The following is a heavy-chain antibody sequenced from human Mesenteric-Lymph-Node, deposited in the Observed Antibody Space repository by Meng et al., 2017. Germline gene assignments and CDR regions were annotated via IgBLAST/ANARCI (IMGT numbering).Heavy chain of an antibody. V-gene: IGHV4-34*01. CDR1: GGSFSGYY. CDR3: AREHPGSYWSARRDFNY. CDR2: INHSGST. Sequence: SETLSLTCAVYGGSFSGYYWSWIRQPPGKGLEWIGEINHSGSTNYNPSLKSRVTISVDTSKNQFSLKLSSVTAADTAVSYCAREHPGSYWSARRDFNYWGQGTLVTVSS. D-gene: IGHD3-10*01. J-gene: IGHJ4*02.